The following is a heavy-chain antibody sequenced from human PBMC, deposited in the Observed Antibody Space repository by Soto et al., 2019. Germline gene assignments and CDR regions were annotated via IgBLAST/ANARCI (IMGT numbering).Heavy chain of an antibody. Sequence: SVKVSCKASGGTFSSYAISWVRQAPGQGLEWMGGIIPIFGTANYAQKFQGRVAITADESTSTAYMELSSLRSEDTAVYYCARGAGSRTSPGMDVWGQGTTVTVSS. V-gene: IGHV1-69*13. CDR2: IIPIFGTA. CDR1: GGTFSSYA. CDR3: ARGAGSRTSPGMDV. D-gene: IGHD1-26*01. J-gene: IGHJ6*02.